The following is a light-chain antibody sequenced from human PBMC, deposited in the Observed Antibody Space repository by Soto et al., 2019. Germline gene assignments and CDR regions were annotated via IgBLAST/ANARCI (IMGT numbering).Light chain of an antibody. J-gene: IGKJ5*01. CDR3: QQYDTSIT. V-gene: IGKV3-20*01. CDR2: GAS. CDR1: QSVSSNY. Sequence: EIGLTQSPDTVSLSPGETATLSCRASQSVSSNYLAWYQQKPGKAPRLLIYGASSRATGIPDRFSGSGSGTEFTIKISRMESENFAVFYCQQYDTSITFGHGTRLEI.